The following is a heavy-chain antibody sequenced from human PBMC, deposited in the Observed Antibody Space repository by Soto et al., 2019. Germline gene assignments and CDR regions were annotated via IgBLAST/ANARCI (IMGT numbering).Heavy chain of an antibody. D-gene: IGHD3-22*01. V-gene: IGHV3-11*06. Sequence: QVQLVESGGGLVKPGGPLRLSCAASGFTFSDYYMSWIRQAPGKGLEWISYISSNSNYKTHADSVRGRFTISRDNAKNSLYLQMNGLRAEDTAVYYCARATGYYHTSGSDSWGQGTLVTVSS. CDR2: ISSNSNYK. CDR1: GFTFSDYY. J-gene: IGHJ4*02. CDR3: ARATGYYHTSGSDS.